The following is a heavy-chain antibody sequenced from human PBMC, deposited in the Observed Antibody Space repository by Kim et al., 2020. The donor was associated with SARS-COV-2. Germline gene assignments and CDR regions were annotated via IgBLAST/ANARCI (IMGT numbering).Heavy chain of an antibody. CDR2: INSDGSST. CDR1: GFTFSSYW. CDR3: ARESSGYYDFWSGYPGPVFGNYYYYGMDV. V-gene: IGHV3-74*01. Sequence: GGSLRLSCAASGFTFSSYWMHWVRQAPGKGLVWVSRINSDGSSTSYADSVKGRFTISRDNAKNTLYLQMNSLRAEDTAVYYCARESSGYYDFWSGYPGPVFGNYYYYGMDVWGQGTTVTVSS. J-gene: IGHJ6*02. D-gene: IGHD3-3*01.